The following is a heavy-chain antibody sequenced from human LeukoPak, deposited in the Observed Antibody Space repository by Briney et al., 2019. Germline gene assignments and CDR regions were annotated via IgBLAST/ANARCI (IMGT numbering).Heavy chain of an antibody. CDR3: ARDGGGDYYGSTRAPYYYYGMDV. CDR1: GFTFSSYA. J-gene: IGHJ6*02. CDR2: IYSGGST. V-gene: IGHV3-53*04. D-gene: IGHD3-22*01. Sequence: GGSLTLSCAASGFTFSSYAMSWVREAPGKGLEWVSVIYSGGSTYYADSVKGRFTISRHNSKNTLYLQMNSLSAEDTAVYYCARDGGGDYYGSTRAPYYYYGMDVWGQGTTVTVSS.